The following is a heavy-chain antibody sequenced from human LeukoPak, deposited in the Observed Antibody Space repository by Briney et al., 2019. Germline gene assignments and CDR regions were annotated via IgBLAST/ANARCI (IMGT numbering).Heavy chain of an antibody. D-gene: IGHD2-21*02. J-gene: IGHJ4*02. Sequence: VASVKVSCKASGYTFTSYDINWVRHAPGQGLEWMGIINPSGGSTSYAQKFQGRVTMTRDTSTSTVYMELSSLRSEDTAVYYSARRLAYCGGDCYSYFDYWGQGTLVTVSS. CDR1: GYTFTSYD. V-gene: IGHV1-46*01. CDR2: INPSGGST. CDR3: ARRLAYCGGDCYSYFDY.